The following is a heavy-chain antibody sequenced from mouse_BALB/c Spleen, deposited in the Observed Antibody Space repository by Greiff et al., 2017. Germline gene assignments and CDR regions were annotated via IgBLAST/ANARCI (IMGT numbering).Heavy chain of an antibody. J-gene: IGHJ4*01. Sequence: QVHVKQSGAELVRPGVSVKISCKGSGYTFTDYAMHWVKQSHAKSLEWIGVISTYYGDASYNQKFKGKATMTVDKSSSTAYMELARLTSEDSAIYYCAREGTTAGYAMDYWGQGTSVTVSS. CDR1: GYTFTDYA. V-gene: IGHV1S137*01. CDR3: AREGTTAGYAMDY. CDR2: ISTYYGDA. D-gene: IGHD1-2*01.